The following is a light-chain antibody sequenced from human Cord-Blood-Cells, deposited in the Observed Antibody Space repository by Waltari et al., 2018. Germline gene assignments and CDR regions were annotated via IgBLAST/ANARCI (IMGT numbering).Light chain of an antibody. J-gene: IGKJ2*01. Sequence: EIVMTQSPATLSVSPGERATLSCRASQSVSSNLAWYQQKPGQAPRLLNYGASTRASGIPARSSGSGSAEEFTLSISSLQSEDFAVYCCQQYNNWPYTFGQGTKLEIK. CDR1: QSVSSN. CDR2: GAS. V-gene: IGKV3-15*01. CDR3: QQYNNWPYT.